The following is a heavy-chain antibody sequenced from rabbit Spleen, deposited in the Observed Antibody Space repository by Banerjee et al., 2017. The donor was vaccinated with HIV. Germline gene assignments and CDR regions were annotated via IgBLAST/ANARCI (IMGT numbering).Heavy chain of an antibody. D-gene: IGHD4-1*01. V-gene: IGHV1S45*01. CDR2: INASTGKP. CDR3: ARELAGAIGWNFYL. Sequence: QEQLVESGGGLVKPGASLTLICTASGFSFSSGYDMSWVRQAPGKGLEWIACINASTGKPVYATWASGRFTISRTSSTTVTLQMTSLTAADTATYFCARELAGAIGWNFYLWGQGTLVTVS. CDR1: GFSFSSGYD. J-gene: IGHJ4*01.